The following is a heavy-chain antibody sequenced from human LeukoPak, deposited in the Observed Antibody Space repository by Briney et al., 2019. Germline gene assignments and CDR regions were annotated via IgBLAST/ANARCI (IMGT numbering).Heavy chain of an antibody. D-gene: IGHD2-2*01. CDR2: IIPIFGRA. J-gene: IGHJ1*01. CDR1: GGTFSSLT. CDR3: AELVYCSRSSCYEPFNQT. V-gene: IGHV1-69*13. Sequence: ASVKVSCKASGGTFSSLTINWVRQSPGQGLEWMGGIIPIFGRANYAQKFQGRVTSTADDSTITPYMELRSLRSEDTAVYYCAELVYCSRSSCYEPFNQTWGQGTVVTVST.